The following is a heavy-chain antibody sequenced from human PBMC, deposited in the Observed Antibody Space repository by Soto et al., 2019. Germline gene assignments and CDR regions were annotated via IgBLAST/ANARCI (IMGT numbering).Heavy chain of an antibody. CDR1: GGSFSGYY. CDR3: ARVTGDSYGYPHTYFDY. J-gene: IGHJ4*02. CDR2: INHSGST. V-gene: IGHV4-34*01. D-gene: IGHD5-18*01. Sequence: SETLSLTCAVYGGSFSGYYWSWIRQPPGKGLEWIGEINHSGSTNYNPSLKSRVTISVDTSKNQFSLKLSSVTAADTAVYHCARVTGDSYGYPHTYFDYWGQGTLVTVSS.